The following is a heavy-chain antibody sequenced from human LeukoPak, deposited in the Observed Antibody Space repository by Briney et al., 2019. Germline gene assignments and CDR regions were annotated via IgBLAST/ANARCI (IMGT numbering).Heavy chain of an antibody. Sequence: PGGSLRLSCAASGFTFSGSPMHWVRQASGKGLEWVGRVRSKVNRYATAYAASVKGRFTISRADSTNTAYLQMNSLKTEDTAVYYCTREGSGWYTDYWGQGTLVTVSS. CDR3: TREGSGWYTDY. J-gene: IGHJ4*02. D-gene: IGHD6-19*01. CDR1: GFTFSGSP. V-gene: IGHV3-73*01. CDR2: VRSKVNRYAT.